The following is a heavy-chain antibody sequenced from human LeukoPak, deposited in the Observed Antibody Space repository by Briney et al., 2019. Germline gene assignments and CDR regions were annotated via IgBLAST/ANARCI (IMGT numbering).Heavy chain of an antibody. D-gene: IGHD6-19*01. V-gene: IGHV3-72*01. CDR1: GSTFSDQY. CDR3: TRGYSGGWVYAFDI. Sequence: GGSLRLSCAVSGSTFSDQYMDWVRQAPGKGLEWVGRSRNKANSYTPDYAAFVKGRFSISRDDSKNSLYLQMSSLKTEDTAVYFCTRGYSGGWVYAFDIWGQGTMVTVSS. J-gene: IGHJ3*02. CDR2: SRNKANSYTP.